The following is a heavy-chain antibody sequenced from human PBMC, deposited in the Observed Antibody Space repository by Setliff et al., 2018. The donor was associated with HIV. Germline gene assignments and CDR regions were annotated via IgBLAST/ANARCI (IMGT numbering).Heavy chain of an antibody. D-gene: IGHD3-3*01. V-gene: IGHV1-2*02. Sequence: ASVKVSCKASGYTFTSHYIHWVRQAPGQGLEWMGWINVNNDATNYAQKFQGRVSMTRDTSISTAYMELRSLTSDDTAVYYCVREADGPPGNYDLWGQGTLVTVSS. CDR1: GYTFTSHY. CDR3: VREADGPPGNYDL. CDR2: INVNNDAT. J-gene: IGHJ4*02.